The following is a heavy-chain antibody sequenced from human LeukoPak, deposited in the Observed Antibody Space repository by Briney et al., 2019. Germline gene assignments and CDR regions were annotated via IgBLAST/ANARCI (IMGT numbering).Heavy chain of an antibody. CDR3: ARERRYSVDY. J-gene: IGHJ4*02. Sequence: ASETLSLTCAVYGGSFSGYYWSWIRQPPGKGLEWIGEINHSGSTNYNPSLKSRVTISVDTSKNQFSLKLSSVTAADTAVYYCARERRYSVDYWGQGTLVTVSS. V-gene: IGHV4-34*01. D-gene: IGHD6-13*01. CDR1: GGSFSGYY. CDR2: INHSGST.